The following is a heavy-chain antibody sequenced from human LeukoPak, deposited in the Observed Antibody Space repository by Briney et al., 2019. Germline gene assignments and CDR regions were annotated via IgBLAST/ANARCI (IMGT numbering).Heavy chain of an antibody. V-gene: IGHV1-2*02. J-gene: IGHJ4*02. Sequence: ASVKVSRKASGYTFPGYYMHWVRQAPGQGLEWMGWINPNSGGTNYAQKFQGRVTMTRDTSLSTAYMELSRLRSDVTAVYYCARIPEYAMGYWGEGTLVTVSS. CDR2: INPNSGGT. CDR1: GYTFPGYY. CDR3: ARIPEYAMGY. D-gene: IGHD5-18*01.